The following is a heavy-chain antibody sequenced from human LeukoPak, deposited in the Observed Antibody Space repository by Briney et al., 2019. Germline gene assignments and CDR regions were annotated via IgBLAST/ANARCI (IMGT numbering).Heavy chain of an antibody. Sequence: ASVKVSCKASGYSFTTYDINWVRQATGQGLEWMGWMNPNSGNTGYAQRFQGRVTMTRDTSISTAYMELNSLTSEDTAVYYCAKGGPHLYYYDSSGYYAYWGQGTLVTVSS. CDR2: MNPNSGNT. CDR1: GYSFTTYD. D-gene: IGHD3-22*01. CDR3: AKGGPHLYYYDSSGYYAY. V-gene: IGHV1-8*01. J-gene: IGHJ4*02.